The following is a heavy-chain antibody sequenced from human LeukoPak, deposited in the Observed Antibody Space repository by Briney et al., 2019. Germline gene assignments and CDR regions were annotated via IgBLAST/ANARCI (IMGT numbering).Heavy chain of an antibody. CDR1: GYTFTGYY. D-gene: IGHD3-10*01. CDR2: INPNSGGT. V-gene: IGHV1-2*02. CDR3: ARGPPDYYGSGSYQRLPGFDP. J-gene: IGHJ5*02. Sequence: GASVKVSCKASGYTFTGYYMHWVRQAPGQGLEWMGWINPNSGGTNYAQKFQGRVTMTRDTSISTAYMELSRLRSDDTAVYYCARGPPDYYGSGSYQRLPGFDPWGQGTLVTVSS.